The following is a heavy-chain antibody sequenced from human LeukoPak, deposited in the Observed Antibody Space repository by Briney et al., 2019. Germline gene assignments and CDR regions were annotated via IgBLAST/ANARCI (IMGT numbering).Heavy chain of an antibody. J-gene: IGHJ4*02. V-gene: IGHV3-9*01. Sequence: GGSLRLSCAASGFTFDDYAMHWVRHAPGKGLEWVSGISWNSGSIGYADSVKGRFTISRDNAKNSLYLQMNSLRAEDTALYYCAKSGISGYYFDYWGQGTLVTVSS. CDR3: AKSGISGYYFDY. CDR2: ISWNSGSI. D-gene: IGHD1-26*01. CDR1: GFTFDDYA.